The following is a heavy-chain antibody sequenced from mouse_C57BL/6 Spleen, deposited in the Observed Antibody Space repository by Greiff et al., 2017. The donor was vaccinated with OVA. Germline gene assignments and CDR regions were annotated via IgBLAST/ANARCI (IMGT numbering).Heavy chain of an antibody. CDR2: ISSGGDYI. CDR1: GFTFSSYA. D-gene: IGHD2-3*01. J-gene: IGHJ3*01. CDR3: TRERGSYDGYPAWFAY. V-gene: IGHV5-9-1*02. Sequence: EVQGVESGEGLVKPGGSLKLSCAASGFTFSSYAMSWVRQTPEKRLEWVAYISSGGDYIYYADTVKGRFTISRDNARNTLYLQRSSLKSEDTAMYYCTRERGSYDGYPAWFAYWGQGTLVTVSA.